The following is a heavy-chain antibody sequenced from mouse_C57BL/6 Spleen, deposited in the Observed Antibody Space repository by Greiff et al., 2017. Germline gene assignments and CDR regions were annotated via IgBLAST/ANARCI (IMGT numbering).Heavy chain of an antibody. J-gene: IGHJ3*01. Sequence: VQLQQSGPVLVKPGASVKMSCKASGYTFTDSYMNWVKQSHAKSLEWIGVINPYNGGTSYNQKFKGKATLTVDKSSSTAYMELNSLTSEDAAVYYCARAPDSSGYPAGLAYWGQGTLVTVSA. D-gene: IGHD3-2*02. V-gene: IGHV1-19*01. CDR3: ARAPDSSGYPAGLAY. CDR2: INPYNGGT. CDR1: GYTFTDSY.